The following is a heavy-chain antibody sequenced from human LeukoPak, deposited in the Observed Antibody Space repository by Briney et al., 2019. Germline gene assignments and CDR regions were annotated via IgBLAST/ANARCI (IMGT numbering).Heavy chain of an antibody. CDR1: GGSISSGDYY. CDR3: ARGGYSYGYDFDY. CDR2: IYYSGST. D-gene: IGHD5-18*01. J-gene: IGHJ4*02. Sequence: PSETLSLTCTVSGGSISSGDYYWSWIRQPPGKGLEWIGYIYYSGSTYYNPSLKSRVTISVDTSKNQFSLKLSSVTAADTAVYYCARGGYSYGYDFDYWGQGTLVTVSS. V-gene: IGHV4-30-4*08.